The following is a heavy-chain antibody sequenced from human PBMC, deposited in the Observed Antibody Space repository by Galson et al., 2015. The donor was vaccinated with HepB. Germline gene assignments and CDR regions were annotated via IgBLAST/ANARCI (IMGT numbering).Heavy chain of an antibody. Sequence: SVKVSCKASGGTFSSYAISWVRQAPGQGLEWMGGIIPIFGTANYAQKFQGRVTITADESTSTAYMELSSLRSEDTAVYYCARQQWLVRNYYYGMDVWGQGTTVTVSS. D-gene: IGHD6-19*01. CDR2: IIPIFGTA. V-gene: IGHV1-69*13. CDR3: ARQQWLVRNYYYGMDV. CDR1: GGTFSSYA. J-gene: IGHJ6*02.